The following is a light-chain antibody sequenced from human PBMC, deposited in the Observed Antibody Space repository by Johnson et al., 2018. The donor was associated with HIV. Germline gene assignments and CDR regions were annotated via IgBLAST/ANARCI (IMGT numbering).Light chain of an antibody. CDR1: SSNIGNNY. V-gene: IGLV1-51*01. Sequence: QSILTQPPSVSAAPGQKVTISCSGSSSNIGNNYVSWYQQLPGTAPKLLIYDNNKRPSGIPDRFSGSKSGTSATLGITGLQTGDEADYYCGNWASSLSAYVFGTGTQGTCL. J-gene: IGLJ1*01. CDR3: GNWASSLSAYV. CDR2: DNN.